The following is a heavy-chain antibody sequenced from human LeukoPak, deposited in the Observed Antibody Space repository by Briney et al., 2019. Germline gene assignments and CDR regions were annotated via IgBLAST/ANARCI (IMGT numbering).Heavy chain of an antibody. Sequence: SETLSLTCTVSGGSISSGDYYWSWIRQPPGKGLEWIGYIYYSGSTYYNPSLKSRVTISVDTSKNQFSLKLSSVTAADTAVYYCARDARLDYGGNRRVDDLRAFDIWGQGTMVSVSS. V-gene: IGHV4-30-4*08. CDR1: GGSISSGDYY. CDR2: IYYSGST. J-gene: IGHJ3*02. D-gene: IGHD4-23*01. CDR3: ARDARLDYGGNRRVDDLRAFDI.